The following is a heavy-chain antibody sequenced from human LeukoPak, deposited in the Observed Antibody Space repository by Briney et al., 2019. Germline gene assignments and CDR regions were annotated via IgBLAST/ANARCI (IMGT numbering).Heavy chain of an antibody. J-gene: IGHJ3*02. Sequence: GGSLRLSCAASGFIFSSSAMSWVRQAPGKGLEWVSGISGSGGRTNYADSVKGRFTISRDNSKKTLYLQMHSLRADDTALYYCAKGGGSYDDGFDIWGQGTVVTVSS. V-gene: IGHV3-23*01. CDR1: GFIFSSSA. CDR2: ISGSGGRT. D-gene: IGHD1-26*01. CDR3: AKGGGSYDDGFDI.